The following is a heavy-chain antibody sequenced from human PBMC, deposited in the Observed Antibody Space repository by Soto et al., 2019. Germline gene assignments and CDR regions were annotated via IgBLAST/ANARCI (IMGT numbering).Heavy chain of an antibody. CDR2: ISAYNGNT. CDR3: ARDERGYSYGP. D-gene: IGHD5-18*01. V-gene: IGHV1-18*04. Sequence: ASVKVSCKASGYTFASYGMSWVRQAPGQGLEWMGWISAYNGNTNYAQKLQGRVTMTTDTSTSTAYIELRSLRSDDTAVYYCARDERGYSYGPWGQGTLVTVSS. CDR1: GYTFASYG. J-gene: IGHJ5*02.